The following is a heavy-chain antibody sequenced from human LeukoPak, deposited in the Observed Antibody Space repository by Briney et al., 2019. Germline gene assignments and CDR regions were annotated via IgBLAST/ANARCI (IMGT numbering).Heavy chain of an antibody. Sequence: ASVKVSCKASGYTFTSYGISWVRQAPGQGLEWMGWISAYSGNANYAQKLQGRVTLTTDTSTSTAYTELRSQRSDDTAVYYCAACGGDCIETPGDYWGQGTLVTVSS. CDR3: AACGGDCIETPGDY. CDR1: GYTFTSYG. CDR2: ISAYSGNA. D-gene: IGHD2-21*02. J-gene: IGHJ4*02. V-gene: IGHV1-18*01.